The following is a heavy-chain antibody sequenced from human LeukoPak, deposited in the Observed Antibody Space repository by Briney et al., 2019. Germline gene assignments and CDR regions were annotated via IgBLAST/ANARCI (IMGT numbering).Heavy chain of an antibody. CDR1: GGSFSGYY. CDR2: INHSGST. Sequence: PSETLSLTCAVYGGSFSGYYWSWIRQPPGKGLEWIGEINHSGSTYYNPSLKSRVTISVDRSKNQFSLKLSSVTAADTAVYYCARDVLAAAGDDYWGQGTLVTVSS. CDR3: ARDVLAAAGDDY. D-gene: IGHD6-13*01. V-gene: IGHV4-34*01. J-gene: IGHJ4*02.